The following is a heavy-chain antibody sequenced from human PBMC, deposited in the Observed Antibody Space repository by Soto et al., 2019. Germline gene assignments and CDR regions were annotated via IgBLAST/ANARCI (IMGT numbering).Heavy chain of an antibody. D-gene: IGHD6-19*01. Sequence: EVQLLESGGGLVQPGGSLRLSCAASGFTFSSYAMSWVRQAPGKGLEWVSAISGSGGSTYYADSVKGRFTISRDNSKNTLYLQMNSLRAEDTAVYYCTKSLAVADNFDYWSQGTLVTVSS. CDR3: TKSLAVADNFDY. CDR1: GFTFSSYA. J-gene: IGHJ4*02. V-gene: IGHV3-23*01. CDR2: ISGSGGST.